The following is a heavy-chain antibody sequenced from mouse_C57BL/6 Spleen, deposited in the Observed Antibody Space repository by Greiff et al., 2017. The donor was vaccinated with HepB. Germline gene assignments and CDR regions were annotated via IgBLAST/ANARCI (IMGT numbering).Heavy chain of an antibody. J-gene: IGHJ3*01. D-gene: IGHD2-12*01. CDR1: GYSFTDYN. CDR2: INPNYGTT. Sequence: VQLKQSGPELVKPGASVKISCKASGYSFTDYNMNWVKQSNGKSLEWIGVINPNYGTTSYNQKFKGKATLTVDQSSSTAYMQLNSLTSEDPAVYYCASNYYYSGAWFAYWGQGTLVTVSA. V-gene: IGHV1-39*01. CDR3: ASNYYYSGAWFAY.